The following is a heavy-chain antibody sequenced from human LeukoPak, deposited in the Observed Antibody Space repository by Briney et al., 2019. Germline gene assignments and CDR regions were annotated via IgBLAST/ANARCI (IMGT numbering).Heavy chain of an antibody. Sequence: ASVKVSCKASKYSFVSYYIHWVRQAPGEGLEWVGLIYPHDGTTNYAQKFQGRVTMTVDRSTTTFYMELSSLTSEDTAVYYCTRDRPHNWFDPWGQGTLVTVSP. CDR3: TRDRPHNWFDP. CDR2: IYPHDGTT. J-gene: IGHJ5*02. V-gene: IGHV1-46*01. CDR1: KYSFVSYY.